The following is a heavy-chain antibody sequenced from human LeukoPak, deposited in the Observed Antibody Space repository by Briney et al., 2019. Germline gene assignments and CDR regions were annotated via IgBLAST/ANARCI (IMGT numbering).Heavy chain of an antibody. D-gene: IGHD6-19*01. Sequence: PGGSLRLSCAASGFTFSSYAMCWVRQAPGKGLEWVSGISSTGGATYYADSVKGRFTISRDNSKNTLSLQMNSLRAEDSAVYYCAKDEAGVAVAGFFFDYWGQGPLVTVSS. CDR2: ISSTGGAT. CDR3: AKDEAGVAVAGFFFDY. CDR1: GFTFSSYA. J-gene: IGHJ4*02. V-gene: IGHV3-23*01.